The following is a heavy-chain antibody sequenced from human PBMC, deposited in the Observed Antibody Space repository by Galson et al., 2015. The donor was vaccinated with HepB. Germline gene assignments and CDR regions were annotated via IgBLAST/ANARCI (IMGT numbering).Heavy chain of an antibody. J-gene: IGHJ4*02. CDR1: GFTFSNYA. D-gene: IGHD2-15*01. V-gene: IGHV3-23*01. Sequence: SLRLSCAASGFTFSNYAMSWVRQAPGKGLEWVSSISGSGSLTYSSDSVKGRFTISRDNSENTLYLQMNILRAEDTAVYYCAKGPGSCSPYYFDSWGQGTLVTVSS. CDR3: AKGPGSCSPYYFDS. CDR2: ISGSGSLT.